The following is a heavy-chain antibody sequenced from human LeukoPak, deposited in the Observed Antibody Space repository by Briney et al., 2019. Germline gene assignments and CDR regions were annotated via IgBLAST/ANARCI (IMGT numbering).Heavy chain of an antibody. CDR1: GYTFTSYD. CDR3: ARGPLHYYYYYMDV. V-gene: IGHV1-8*03. CDR2: MNPNSGNT. J-gene: IGHJ6*03. Sequence: ASVKVSCKASGYTFTSYDINWVRQATGQGLEWMGWMNPNSGNTGYAQKFQGRVTITRNTSISTAYMELSSLRSEDTAVYYCARGPLHYYYYYMDVWGKGTTVTVSS.